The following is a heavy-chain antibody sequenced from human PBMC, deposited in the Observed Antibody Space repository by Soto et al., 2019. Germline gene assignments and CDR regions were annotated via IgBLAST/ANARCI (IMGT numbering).Heavy chain of an antibody. CDR2: IFSNDEK. CDR1: GFSLSNARMG. V-gene: IGHV2-26*01. J-gene: IGHJ4*02. CDR3: ARIRVNYDFWSGYALDY. Sequence: QVTLKESGPVLVNPTETLTLTCTVSGFSLSNARMGVSWIRQPPGKALEWLAHIFSNDEKSYSTSLKSRLTISKDTSKSQVVLTMTNMDPVDTATYYCARIRVNYDFWSGYALDYWGQGTLVTVSS. D-gene: IGHD3-3*01.